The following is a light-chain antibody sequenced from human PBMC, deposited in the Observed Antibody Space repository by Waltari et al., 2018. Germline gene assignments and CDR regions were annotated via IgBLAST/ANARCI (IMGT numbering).Light chain of an antibody. CDR1: HSVNWY. V-gene: IGKV3-11*01. J-gene: IGKJ4*01. Sequence: EIVLTQSPATLSLSPGERATLSCRSSHSVNWYLAWYQQRPGQAPRLLIYDASNRATGRPARFSGSGSETDFTLTISSLQPEDSAVYYCQQRRNWPLTFGGGTKVEIK. CDR2: DAS. CDR3: QQRRNWPLT.